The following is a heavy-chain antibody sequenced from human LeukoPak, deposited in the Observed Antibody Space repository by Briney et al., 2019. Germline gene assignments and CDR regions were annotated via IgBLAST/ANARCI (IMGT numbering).Heavy chain of an antibody. CDR1: GYTFTGYY. D-gene: IGHD6-19*01. J-gene: IGHJ4*02. CDR3: ARNGYSSGWAGD. V-gene: IGHV1-18*04. Sequence: ASVKVSCKASGYTFTGYYMHWVRQAPGQGLEWMGWISAYNGNTNYAQKLQGRVTMTTDTSTSTAYMELRSLRSDDTAVYYCARNGYSSGWAGDWGQGTLVTVSS. CDR2: ISAYNGNT.